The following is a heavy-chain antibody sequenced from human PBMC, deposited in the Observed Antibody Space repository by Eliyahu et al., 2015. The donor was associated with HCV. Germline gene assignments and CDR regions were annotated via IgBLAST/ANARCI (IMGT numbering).Heavy chain of an antibody. CDR1: GFTFDSFS. CDR2: VNTNGRTT. V-gene: IGHV3-74*01. J-gene: IGHJ4*02. CDR3: ARDGPHSGSYPDY. D-gene: IGHD1-26*01. Sequence: EVQLVESGGGLVQPGGSLRLSCAASGFTFDSFSIHWVRQLPGEGMEWVSRVNTNGRTTDYADSVKGRFTISRDSTKSTVYLQMNSLRAEDTAVYYCARDGPHSGSYPDYWGRGTLVTVSS.